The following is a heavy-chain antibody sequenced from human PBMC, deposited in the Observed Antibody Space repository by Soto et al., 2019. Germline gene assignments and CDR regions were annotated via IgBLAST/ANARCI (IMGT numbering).Heavy chain of an antibody. J-gene: IGHJ4*02. Sequence: GASVKVSCKASGYTFTSYAMHWVRQAPGQRLEWMGWINAGNGNTKYSQKFQGRVTITRDTSASTAYMELSSLRSEDTAVYYCARVFKSRSGYSTLELDYWGQGTLVTVSS. CDR1: GYTFTSYA. CDR2: INAGNGNT. D-gene: IGHD3-22*01. CDR3: ARVFKSRSGYSTLELDY. V-gene: IGHV1-3*01.